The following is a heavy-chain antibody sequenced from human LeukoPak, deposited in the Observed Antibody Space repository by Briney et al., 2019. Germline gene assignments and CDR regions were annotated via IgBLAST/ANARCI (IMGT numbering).Heavy chain of an antibody. V-gene: IGHV3-30-3*01. CDR2: ISYDGSNK. Sequence: GRSLRLSCAASGFTFSSYAMHWVRQAPGKGLEWVAVISYDGSNKYYADSVKGRFTISRDNSKNTLYLQMNSLRAEDTAVYYCARVPYSGGCIDYWGQGTLVTVSS. CDR1: GFTFSSYA. J-gene: IGHJ4*02. D-gene: IGHD6-19*01. CDR3: ARVPYSGGCIDY.